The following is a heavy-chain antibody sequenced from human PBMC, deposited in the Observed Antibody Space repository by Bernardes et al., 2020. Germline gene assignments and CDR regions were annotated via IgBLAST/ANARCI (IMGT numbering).Heavy chain of an antibody. Sequence: GGSLRLSCAVSGFTVSSYAMSWVRQAPGKGLEWVSGISGSSAYTFYADSVKGRFTISRDNSKNTLYLQMNSLRAEDTAVYFCAKEGFADASSYSLGYWFDDWGHGTMVTVSS. V-gene: IGHV3-23*01. CDR2: ISGSSAYT. CDR1: GFTVSSYA. D-gene: IGHD3-22*01. J-gene: IGHJ4*01. CDR3: AKEGFADASSYSLGYWFDD.